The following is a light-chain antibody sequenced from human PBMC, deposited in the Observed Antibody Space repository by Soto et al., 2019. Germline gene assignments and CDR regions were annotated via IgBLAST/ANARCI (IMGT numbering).Light chain of an antibody. Sequence: DIHMSQSPSTLSGSVGYRVTITCRASQTISSWLAWYQQKSRKAPKLLIHKASTLKSGVPSRLSGSGSGTAFTLTISSPHPDDFATYYCQQYNSYWTFGQGTKVDI. CDR1: QTISSW. V-gene: IGKV1-5*03. CDR2: KAS. J-gene: IGKJ1*01. CDR3: QQYNSYWT.